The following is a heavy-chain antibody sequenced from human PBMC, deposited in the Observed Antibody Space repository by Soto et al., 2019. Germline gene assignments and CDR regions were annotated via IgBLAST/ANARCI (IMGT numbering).Heavy chain of an antibody. CDR3: ASTPVTRRSSYYGMDA. D-gene: IGHD2-21*02. V-gene: IGHV1-69*13. Sequence: SVKVSCKTGSFYAVSWVRQAPGQGLEWMGGLIPVFDTPSYAQKFQGRVTITADESKSTAYMELSSLRSEDTALYYCASTPVTRRSSYYGMDAWDQGIAVTVSS. CDR1: SFYA. J-gene: IGHJ6*02. CDR2: LIPVFDTP.